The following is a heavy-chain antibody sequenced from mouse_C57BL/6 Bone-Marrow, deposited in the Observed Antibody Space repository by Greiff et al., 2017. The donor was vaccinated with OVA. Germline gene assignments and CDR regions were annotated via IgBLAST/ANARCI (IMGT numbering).Heavy chain of an antibody. J-gene: IGHJ4*01. Sequence: QVQLQQSGAELVRPGTSVKVSCKASGYAFTNYLIEWVKQRPGQGLEWIGVINPGSGGTNYNEKFQGKATLTADKSSSTAYMQLSSLTSEDSAVYFWAREGDSSGWDAMDYWGQGTSVTVSS. V-gene: IGHV1-54*01. CDR3: AREGDSSGWDAMDY. D-gene: IGHD3-2*02. CDR2: INPGSGGT. CDR1: GYAFTNYL.